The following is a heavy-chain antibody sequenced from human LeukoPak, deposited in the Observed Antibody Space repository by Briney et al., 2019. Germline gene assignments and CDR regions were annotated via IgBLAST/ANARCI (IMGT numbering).Heavy chain of an antibody. D-gene: IGHD2-2*01. J-gene: IGHJ6*02. CDR2: INAGNGNT. V-gene: IGHV1-3*01. CDR3: ARSILVVPVASHYNYGVDV. Sequence: GASVKVSCKASGYTFAKYAIHWVRQAPGQRLEWMGWINAGNGNTRYSQRFQGGVTITRDTSASTAYMELSSLGSEDTAVYYCARSILVVPVASHYNYGVDVWGQGTTVTVSS. CDR1: GYTFAKYA.